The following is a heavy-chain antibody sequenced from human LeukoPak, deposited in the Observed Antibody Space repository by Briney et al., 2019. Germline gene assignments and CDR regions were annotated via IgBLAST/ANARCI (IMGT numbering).Heavy chain of an antibody. D-gene: IGHD1-26*01. CDR2: ISSSSSTI. J-gene: IGHJ4*02. CDR1: GFTFNDYS. Sequence: GGSLRLSCAASGFTFNDYSMNWVRQAPGKGLEWVSYISSSSSTISYADSVKGRFTISRDTAKNSLYLQMNSLRAEDAAVYYCARDGREWGSVDYWGQGTLVTVSS. CDR3: ARDGREWGSVDY. V-gene: IGHV3-48*01.